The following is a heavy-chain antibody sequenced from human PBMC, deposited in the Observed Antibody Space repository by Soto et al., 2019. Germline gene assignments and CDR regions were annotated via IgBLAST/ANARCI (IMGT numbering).Heavy chain of an antibody. J-gene: IGHJ3*02. Sequence: EVQLVESGGGLVKPGGSLRLSCAASGFTFSSYSMNWVRQAPGKGLEWASSISSSSSYIYYADSVKGRFTISRDNAKNSLYLQMNSLRAEDTAVYYCAPLRGLWDAFDIWGQGTMVTVSS. V-gene: IGHV3-21*01. CDR1: GFTFSSYS. CDR3: APLRGLWDAFDI. CDR2: ISSSSSYI. D-gene: IGHD5-18*01.